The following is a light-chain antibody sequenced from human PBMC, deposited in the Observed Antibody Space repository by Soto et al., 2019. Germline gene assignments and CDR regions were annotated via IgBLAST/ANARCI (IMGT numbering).Light chain of an antibody. Sequence: EIVMTQSPATLSVSPGERATLSCRASQSVSSNLAWYQQKPGQAPRLLIYGASTRATGIPARFSGSGSGTEFNLTICSLQSEDFAVYYCQQYNTWPPWTFGQGTKVEIK. CDR3: QQYNTWPPWT. CDR1: QSVSSN. V-gene: IGKV3-15*01. J-gene: IGKJ1*01. CDR2: GAS.